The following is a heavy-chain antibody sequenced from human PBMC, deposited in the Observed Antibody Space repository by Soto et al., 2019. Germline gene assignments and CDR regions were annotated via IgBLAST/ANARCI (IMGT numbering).Heavy chain of an antibody. CDR3: ARGVDADSSCYDY. CDR1: GGSISSGGYY. D-gene: IGHD6-19*01. J-gene: IGHJ4*02. CDR2: IYYSGST. V-gene: IGHV4-31*03. Sequence: QVQLQESGPGLVKPSQTLSLTCTVSGGSISSGGYYWSWIRQHPGKGLEWIGYIYYSGSTYYNPSLKSRVTISVDASKNQFSVKLSSVTAADTAVYYCARGVDADSSCYDYWGQGTLVTVSS.